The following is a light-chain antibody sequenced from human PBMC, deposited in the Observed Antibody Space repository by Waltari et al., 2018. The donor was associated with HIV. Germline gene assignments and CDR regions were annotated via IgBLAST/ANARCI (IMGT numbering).Light chain of an antibody. CDR2: RDN. V-gene: IGLV1-47*01. CDR1: DSNIGRNY. Sequence: QSVLTPPPSASGTPGQRVSLSCSGSDSNIGRNYVYWYQQVAGTAPKLLIYRDNQRPSGVSDRFSGSKSGSSASLAISGLRSEDEAAYFCAVWDDSLTGVIFGGKTKLTVL. J-gene: IGLJ2*01. CDR3: AVWDDSLTGVI.